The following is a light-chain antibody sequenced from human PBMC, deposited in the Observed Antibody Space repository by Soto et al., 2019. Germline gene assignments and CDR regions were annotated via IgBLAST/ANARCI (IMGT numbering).Light chain of an antibody. Sequence: QSALTQPRSVSGSPGQSVTISCTGTSSDVGGYNYVSWYQQHPGKAPKLMIYDVSKRPSGVPDRFSGSKSGNTASLTISGLKAEEGADYYCCSYAGSYYVFGTGTKLTVL. CDR2: DVS. CDR1: SSDVGGYNY. CDR3: CSYAGSYYV. J-gene: IGLJ1*01. V-gene: IGLV2-11*01.